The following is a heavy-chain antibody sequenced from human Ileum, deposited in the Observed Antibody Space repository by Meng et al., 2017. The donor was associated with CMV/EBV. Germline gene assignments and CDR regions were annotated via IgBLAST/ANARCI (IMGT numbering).Heavy chain of an antibody. CDR1: GFSFSNYG. Sequence: SGFSFSNYGMNWVRQAPGKGLEWVANIKGDESEKYYGDSARGRFTISRDNAKNSLYLQMNSLRAEDTAVYYCARTVWAEAVLYPLDYWGQGTLVTVSS. V-gene: IGHV3-7*01. CDR3: ARTVWAEAVLYPLDY. J-gene: IGHJ4*02. CDR2: IKGDESEK. D-gene: IGHD3-16*01.